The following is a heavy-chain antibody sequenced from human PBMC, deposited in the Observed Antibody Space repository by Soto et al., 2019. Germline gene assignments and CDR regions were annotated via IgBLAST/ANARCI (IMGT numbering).Heavy chain of an antibody. CDR2: TSSDGTDN. V-gene: IGHV3-30*04. J-gene: IGHJ3*02. Sequence: GGSLRLSCATSGFTFSSYAMYWVRQAPGTGPEWVAATSSDGTDNVYADSVSGRFTISRDNSKNTLYLQMNSLRSEDAAVYYCARTYECAKSDCYRAFDIWGQGTMVTVSS. CDR1: GFTFSSYA. CDR3: ARTYECAKSDCYRAFDI. D-gene: IGHD2-21*02.